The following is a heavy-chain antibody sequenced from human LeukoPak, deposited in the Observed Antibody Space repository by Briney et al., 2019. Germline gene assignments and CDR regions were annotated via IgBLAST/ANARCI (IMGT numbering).Heavy chain of an antibody. CDR3: ARDRVAVAGFDY. Sequence: ASVKVSCKASGYTFTGYYMHWVRQAPGQGLEWMGIINPSGGSTSYAQKFQGRVTMTRDMSTSTVYMELSSLRSEDTAVYYCARDRVAVAGFDYWGQGTLVTVSS. J-gene: IGHJ4*02. D-gene: IGHD6-19*01. CDR2: INPSGGST. CDR1: GYTFTGYY. V-gene: IGHV1-46*01.